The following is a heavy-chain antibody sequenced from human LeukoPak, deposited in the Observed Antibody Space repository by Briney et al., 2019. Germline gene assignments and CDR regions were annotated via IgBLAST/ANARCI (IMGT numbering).Heavy chain of an antibody. CDR2: ISAYNGNT. D-gene: IGHD1-20*01. Sequence: ASVKVSCKASGYTFTSYGTSWVRQAPGQGLEWMGWISAYNGNTNYAQELQGRVTMTTDTSTSTAYMELRSLRSDDTAVYYCARADNWNDDYYFDYWGQGTLVTVSS. J-gene: IGHJ4*02. V-gene: IGHV1-18*01. CDR1: GYTFTSYG. CDR3: ARADNWNDDYYFDY.